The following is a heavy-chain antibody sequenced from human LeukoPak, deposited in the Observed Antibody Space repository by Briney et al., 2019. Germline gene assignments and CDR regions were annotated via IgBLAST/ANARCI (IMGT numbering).Heavy chain of an antibody. Sequence: SETLSLTCTVSGGSISSYYWSWIRQPPGKGLEWIGYIYTSGSINYNPSLKSRVTISVDTSKNQFSLKLSSVTAADTAVYYCARGRGWFDPWGQGTLVTVSS. CDR1: GGSISSYY. CDR2: IYTSGSI. J-gene: IGHJ5*02. CDR3: ARGRGWFDP. D-gene: IGHD5-24*01. V-gene: IGHV4-4*09.